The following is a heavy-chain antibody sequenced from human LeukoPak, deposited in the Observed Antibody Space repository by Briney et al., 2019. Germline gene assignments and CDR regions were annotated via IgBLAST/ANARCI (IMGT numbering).Heavy chain of an antibody. CDR2: ISSSSYI. CDR1: GFTFSSYS. CDR3: ARDPSIAVAAYYFDY. Sequence: GGSLRLSCAASGFTFSSYSMNWVRQAPGKGLEWVSSISSSSYIYYADSVKGRFTISRDNAKNSLYLQMNSLRAEDTAVYYCARDPSIAVAAYYFDYWGQGTLVTVSS. V-gene: IGHV3-21*01. D-gene: IGHD6-19*01. J-gene: IGHJ4*02.